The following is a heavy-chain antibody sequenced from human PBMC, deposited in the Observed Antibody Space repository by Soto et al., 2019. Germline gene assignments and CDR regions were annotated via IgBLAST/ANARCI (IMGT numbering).Heavy chain of an antibody. CDR2: ISGSGGST. D-gene: IGHD2-2*01. V-gene: IGHV3-23*01. Sequence: PGGSLRLSCAASGFTFSSYAMSWVRQAPGKGLERVSAISGSGGSTYYADSVKGRFTISRDNSKNTLYLQMNSLRAEDTAVYYCASIPIVVVPAAPHYYYYYMDVWGKGTTVTVSS. CDR3: ASIPIVVVPAAPHYYYYYMDV. J-gene: IGHJ6*03. CDR1: GFTFSSYA.